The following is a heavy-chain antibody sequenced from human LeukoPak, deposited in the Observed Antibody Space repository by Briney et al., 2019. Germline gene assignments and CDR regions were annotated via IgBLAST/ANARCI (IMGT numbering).Heavy chain of an antibody. CDR1: GFTFSSYG. J-gene: IGHJ4*02. CDR3: AKDMDYGGNSGSVAFDY. Sequence: GRSLRLSCAASGFTFSSYGMHWVRQAPGKGLEWVAVISYDGSNKYYADSVKGRFTISRDNSKNTLYLQMNSPRAEDTAVYYCAKDMDYGGNSGSVAFDYWGQGTLVTVSS. CDR2: ISYDGSNK. D-gene: IGHD4-23*01. V-gene: IGHV3-30*18.